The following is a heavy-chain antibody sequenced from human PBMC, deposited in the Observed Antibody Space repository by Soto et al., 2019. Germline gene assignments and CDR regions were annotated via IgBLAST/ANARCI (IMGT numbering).Heavy chain of an antibody. D-gene: IGHD2-15*01. J-gene: IGHJ5*02. CDR3: AKGWRRNMTLQFDP. V-gene: IGHV4-59*01. CDR2: ISYSGNT. CDR1: GDSINSYH. Sequence: QVQLQESGPGLVKPSETLSLTCTVSGDSINSYHWNWIRQPPGKGLEWIGYISYSGNTDYNRSLKSRVTISRDTSNNQFSLMLSSVTAADTAVYYCAKGWRRNMTLQFDPWGQGTLVTVSS.